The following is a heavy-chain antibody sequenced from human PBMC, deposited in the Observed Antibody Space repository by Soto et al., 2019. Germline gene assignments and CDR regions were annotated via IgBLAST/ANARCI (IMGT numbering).Heavy chain of an antibody. CDR2: IWFDGINK. CDR3: SRVELKAATTYFGL. CDR1: GFTFSSYA. Sequence: GGSLRLSCAASGFTFSSYAIHWVRQAPCKGLEWLAIIWFDGINKYYADSVKGRFFISRDNSKKTLFLQMDSLRAEDTAVYYCSRVELKAATTYFGLPVQETPGSVS. D-gene: IGHD2-15*01. J-gene: IGHJ4*02. V-gene: IGHV3-33*01.